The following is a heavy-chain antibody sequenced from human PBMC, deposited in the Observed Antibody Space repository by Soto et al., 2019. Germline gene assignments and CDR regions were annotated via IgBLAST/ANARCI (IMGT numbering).Heavy chain of an antibody. V-gene: IGHV1-58*01. CDR2: IVVGSGNT. CDR3: AKHQGDSYGYGNY. Sequence: SVKVSCKASGFTFSNSAVQWVRQARGQRLEWIGWIVVGSGNTNYAQKFQERVTITRDMSTTTAYMELSSLRSVDTAVYYCAKHQGDSYGYGNYWGQGTLVPVSS. CDR1: GFTFSNSA. D-gene: IGHD5-18*01. J-gene: IGHJ4*02.